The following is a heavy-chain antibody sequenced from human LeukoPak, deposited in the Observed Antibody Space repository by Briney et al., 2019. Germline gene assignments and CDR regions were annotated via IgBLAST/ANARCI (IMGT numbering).Heavy chain of an antibody. D-gene: IGHD4-11*01. J-gene: IGHJ4*02. V-gene: IGHV1-69*05. CDR2: IIPIFGTA. CDR1: GGTFSSYA. Sequence: AASVKVSCKASGGTFSSYAISWVRQAPGQGLEWMGGIIPIFGTANYAQKFQGRVTMTRDTSTSTVYMELSSLRSEDSAVYYCARWTTTYLDYWGQGTLVTVSS. CDR3: ARWTTTYLDY.